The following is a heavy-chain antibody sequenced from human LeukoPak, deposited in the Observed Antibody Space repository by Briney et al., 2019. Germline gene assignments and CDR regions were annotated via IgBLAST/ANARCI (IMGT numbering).Heavy chain of an antibody. CDR2: ISSSSSYI. Sequence: GGSLRLSCAASGFTFSSYSMNWVRQAPGKGLEWVSSISSSSSYIYYADSVKGRFTISRDNAKNSLYLQMNSLRAEDTAVYYCASGLYCSGGSCNGRDYWGQGILVTVSS. V-gene: IGHV3-21*01. D-gene: IGHD2-15*01. J-gene: IGHJ4*02. CDR1: GFTFSSYS. CDR3: ASGLYCSGGSCNGRDY.